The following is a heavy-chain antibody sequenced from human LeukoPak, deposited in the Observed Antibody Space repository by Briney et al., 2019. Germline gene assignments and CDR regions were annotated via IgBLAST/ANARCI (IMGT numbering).Heavy chain of an antibody. CDR3: AKDSWFGESHFDY. D-gene: IGHD3-10*01. CDR1: GLTFSSYA. V-gene: IGHV3-23*01. Sequence: GGSLRLSCAASGLTFSSYAMSWVRKAQGKGLEWVSASSGSGGSTYYADSVKGRFTISRDNSKNTLYLQMNSLRAEDTAVYYCAKDSWFGESHFDYWGQGTLVTVSS. CDR2: SSGSGGST. J-gene: IGHJ4*02.